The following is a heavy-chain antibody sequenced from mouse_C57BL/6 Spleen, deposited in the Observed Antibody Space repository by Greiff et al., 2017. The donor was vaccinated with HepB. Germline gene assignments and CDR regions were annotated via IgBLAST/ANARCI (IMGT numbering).Heavy chain of an antibody. CDR3: ARSGGSSPAWFAY. D-gene: IGHD1-1*01. J-gene: IGHJ3*01. Sequence: QVQLQQSGAELARPGASVKLSCKASGYTFTSYGISWVKQRTGQGLEWIGEIYPRSGNNYYNEKFKGKATLTADKSSSTAYMELRSLTSEDSAVYFCARSGGSSPAWFAYWGQGTLVTVSA. CDR1: GYTFTSYG. V-gene: IGHV1-81*01. CDR2: IYPRSGNN.